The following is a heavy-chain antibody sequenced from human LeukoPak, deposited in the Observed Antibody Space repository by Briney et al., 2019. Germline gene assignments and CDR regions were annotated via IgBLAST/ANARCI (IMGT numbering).Heavy chain of an antibody. J-gene: IGHJ4*02. D-gene: IGHD3-10*01. CDR2: ISSSSSYI. V-gene: IGHV3-21*01. CDR3: ARGLMVRGVEYYFDY. CDR1: GFTFSSYS. Sequence: GGSLRLSCAASGFTFSSYSMNWVRQAPGKGLEWVSSISSSSSYIYYADSVKGRFTISRDNAKNSLYLQMNSLRAEDTAVYYCARGLMVRGVEYYFDYWGQGTLVTVSS.